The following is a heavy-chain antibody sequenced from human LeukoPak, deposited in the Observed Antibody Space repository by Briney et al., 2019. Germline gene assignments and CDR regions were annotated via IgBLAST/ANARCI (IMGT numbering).Heavy chain of an antibody. V-gene: IGHV4-38-2*02. Sequence: SETLSLTCTVSGYSISSGYYWGWIRQPPGKGLEWIGSIYHSGSTYYNPSLKSRVTISVDTSKNQFSLKLSPVTAADTAVYYCASDDILTGFDYWGQRTLVTVSS. CDR2: IYHSGST. J-gene: IGHJ4*02. CDR1: GYSISSGYY. D-gene: IGHD3-9*01. CDR3: ASDDILTGFDY.